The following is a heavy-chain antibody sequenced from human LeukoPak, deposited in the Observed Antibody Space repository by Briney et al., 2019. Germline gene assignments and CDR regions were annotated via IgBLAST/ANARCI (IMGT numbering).Heavy chain of an antibody. CDR3: ASPGRYYGSGSYYPDAFDI. V-gene: IGHV4-61*02. J-gene: IGHJ3*02. Sequence: SETLSLTCTISGGSISSGSYYWSWIRQPAGKGLEWIGRITSSGTTTYNPSLNSRVTISLDTSKNQFSLKLSSVTAADTAVYYCASPGRYYGSGSYYPDAFDIWGQGTMVTVSS. CDR2: ITSSGTT. D-gene: IGHD3-10*01. CDR1: GGSISSGSYY.